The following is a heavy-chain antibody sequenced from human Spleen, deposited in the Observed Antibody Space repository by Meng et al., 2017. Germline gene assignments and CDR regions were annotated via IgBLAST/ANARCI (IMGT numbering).Heavy chain of an antibody. CDR1: GYTFTSYG. CDR3: ARIQS. Sequence: VQLVQSGAELKKPGASVKVSCKASGYTFTSYGISWVRQATGQGLEWMGWINPGNGNTKYSQKFQGRVTITRDTAASTAYMELHSLGYEDTAVYYCARIQSWGQGTLVTVSS. V-gene: IGHV1-18*01. J-gene: IGHJ5*02. CDR2: INPGNGNT. D-gene: IGHD4-11*01.